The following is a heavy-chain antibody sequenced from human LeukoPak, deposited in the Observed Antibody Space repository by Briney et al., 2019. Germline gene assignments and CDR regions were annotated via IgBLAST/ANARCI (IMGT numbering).Heavy chain of an antibody. D-gene: IGHD6-19*01. CDR1: GFTFSSYA. CDR2: ISGSGGST. V-gene: IGHV3-23*01. Sequence: QPGGSLRLSCAASGFTFSSYAMSWVRQAPGKGLEWVSAISGSGGSTYYADSVKGRFTISRDNSKNTLYLQMNSLRAEDTAVYYCARRPGVRGGSSGWFDPWGQGTLVTVSS. CDR3: ARRPGVRGGSSGWFDP. J-gene: IGHJ5*02.